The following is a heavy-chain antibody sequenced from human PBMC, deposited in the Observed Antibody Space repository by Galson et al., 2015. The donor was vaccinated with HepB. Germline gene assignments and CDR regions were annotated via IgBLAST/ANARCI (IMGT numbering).Heavy chain of an antibody. CDR1: GFTFSSYA. CDR2: ISYDGSNK. Sequence: SLRLSCAASGFTFSSYAMHWVRQAPGKGLEWVAVISYDGSNKYYADSVKGRFTISRDNSKNTLYLQMNSLRAEDTAVYYCAREGATVNEAFDIWGQGTMVTVSS. D-gene: IGHD1-26*01. J-gene: IGHJ3*02. V-gene: IGHV3-30-3*01. CDR3: AREGATVNEAFDI.